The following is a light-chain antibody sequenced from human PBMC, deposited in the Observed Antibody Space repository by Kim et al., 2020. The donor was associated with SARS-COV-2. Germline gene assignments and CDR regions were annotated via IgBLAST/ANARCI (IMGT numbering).Light chain of an antibody. V-gene: IGLV6-57*03. CDR1: SGDIASNY. Sequence: GKTVTISCTRSSGDIASNYVQWYQQRPGSAPTTVIYDDDRRPSGVPDRFSGSIDTSSNSASLSISGLKTEDEADYYCQSYDNRKWVFGGGTQLTVL. CDR2: DDD. J-gene: IGLJ3*02. CDR3: QSYDNRKWV.